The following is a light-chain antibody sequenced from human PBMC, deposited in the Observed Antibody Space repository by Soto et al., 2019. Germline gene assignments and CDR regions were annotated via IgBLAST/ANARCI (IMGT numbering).Light chain of an antibody. CDR1: SSNIGAGYD. V-gene: IGLV1-40*01. CDR2: GNN. Sequence: QSVLTQPPSVCGAPGQRVTISCSGSSSNIGAGYDVHWYQQLPGTAPKLLIYGNNNRPSGVPDRFSGSKSGTSASLAITGLQAEDEADYYCQSYDSSLSGFYVFGTGTKLTVL. CDR3: QSYDSSLSGFYV. J-gene: IGLJ1*01.